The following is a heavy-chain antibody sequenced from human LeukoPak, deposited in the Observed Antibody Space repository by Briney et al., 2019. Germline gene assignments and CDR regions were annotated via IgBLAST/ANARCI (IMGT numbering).Heavy chain of an antibody. CDR2: TYSDSST. CDR3: VRKNRDFNAAFDI. V-gene: IGHV3-53*01. J-gene: IGHJ3*02. CDR1: RFTVSNNY. Sequence: GGSLRLSCAASRFTVSNNYMSWVRQAPGKGVEWVSITYSDSSTNYADSVKGRFTISRDTSQNTLSLQMNSLRAEDTAVYYCVRKNRDFNAAFDIWGQGTVVTVSS. D-gene: IGHD2-21*02.